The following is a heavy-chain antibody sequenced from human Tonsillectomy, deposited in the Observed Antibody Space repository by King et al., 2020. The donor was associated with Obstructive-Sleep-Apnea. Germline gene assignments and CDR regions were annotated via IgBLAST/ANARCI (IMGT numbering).Heavy chain of an antibody. V-gene: IGHV3-15*01. CDR2: IKSKGNGGTT. CDR3: TTVVSTTGCNH. CDR1: GFTFSNAW. Sequence: VQLVESGGGLVKPGGSLRLSCAASGFTFSNAWMTWVRPAPGKGLEWVGRIKSKGNGGTTDYAAPVKGRFTISRDDSKATLYLQINSLTTEDTAVYYCTTVVSTTGCNHWGQGTLVTVSS. D-gene: IGHD2-2*01. J-gene: IGHJ5*02.